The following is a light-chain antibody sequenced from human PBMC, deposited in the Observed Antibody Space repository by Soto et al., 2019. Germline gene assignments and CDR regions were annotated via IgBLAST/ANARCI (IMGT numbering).Light chain of an antibody. CDR3: ISYTSDDVRYV. J-gene: IGLJ1*01. CDR2: EVS. CDR1: NSDVGIYDF. Sequence: QSALTQPASVSGTPGQSITISCTGSNSDVGIYDFVSWYQHHPGRAPKLIVSEVSHRPSGVSNRFSGSKSGNTASLTISGILYEEEADYYCISYTSDDVRYVFGTGTKVTVL. V-gene: IGLV2-14*01.